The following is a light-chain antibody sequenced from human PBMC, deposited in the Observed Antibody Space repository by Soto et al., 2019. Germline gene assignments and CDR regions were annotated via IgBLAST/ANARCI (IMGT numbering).Light chain of an antibody. CDR2: DAS. Sequence: GDRVTITCRASQSITTWLAWYQQKPGKAPKLLIYDASSLESGVPSRFSGTGSGTDFTLTISSLQPEDFATYYCQQSFRTPFTFGPGNKLDIK. CDR1: QSITTW. J-gene: IGKJ3*01. CDR3: QQSFRTPFT. V-gene: IGKV1-5*01.